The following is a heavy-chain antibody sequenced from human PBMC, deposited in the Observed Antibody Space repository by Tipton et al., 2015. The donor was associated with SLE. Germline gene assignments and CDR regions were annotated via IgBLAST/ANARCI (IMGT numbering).Heavy chain of an antibody. J-gene: IGHJ4*02. V-gene: IGHV1-46*01. D-gene: IGHD6-13*01. Sequence: QVQLVQSGAEVKKPGASVKVSCQASGYTFTSYYMHWVRQAPGQGLEWMGIINPSGGSTSYAQKFQGRVTMTRDTSTSSVYMELSSLRSEATAVYCGARDGYSNLRLIGYWGQGTLVTVSS. CDR2: INPSGGST. CDR3: ARDGYSNLRLIGY. CDR1: GYTFTSYY.